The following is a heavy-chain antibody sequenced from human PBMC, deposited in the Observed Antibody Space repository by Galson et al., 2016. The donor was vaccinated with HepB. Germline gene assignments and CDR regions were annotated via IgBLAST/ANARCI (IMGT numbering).Heavy chain of an antibody. Sequence: SLRLSCAASGFNFRACGMHWLRQAPGRGLEWVALIWYDGNKTYCADSVKGRFTISRDNSKNILYLQMNSLRAEDTAIYYCAKERGFYASRSFASYDFWGQGTLVTVSS. V-gene: IGHV3-33*06. CDR1: GFNFRACG. J-gene: IGHJ4*02. CDR3: AKERGFYASRSFASYDF. D-gene: IGHD3-10*01. CDR2: IWYDGNKT.